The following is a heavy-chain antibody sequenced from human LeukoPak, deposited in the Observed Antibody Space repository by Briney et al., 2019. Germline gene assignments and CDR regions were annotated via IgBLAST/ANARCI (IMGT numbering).Heavy chain of an antibody. Sequence: GGSLRLSCAASGFTFSSYAMSWVRQAPGKGLEWVSAISGSGSSTYYADSVKGRFTISRDNSKNTLYLQMNSLRAEDTAVYYCARGSGYYDFCLDYWGQGTLVTVSS. CDR3: ARGSGYYDFCLDY. CDR1: GFTFSSYA. V-gene: IGHV3-23*01. J-gene: IGHJ4*02. CDR2: ISGSGSST. D-gene: IGHD3-3*01.